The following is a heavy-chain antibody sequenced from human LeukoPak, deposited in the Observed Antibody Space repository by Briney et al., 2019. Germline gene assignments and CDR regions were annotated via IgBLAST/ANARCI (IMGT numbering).Heavy chain of an antibody. CDR2: ISAYNGST. D-gene: IGHD2-15*01. V-gene: IGHV1-18*01. CDR1: GYTFTSYG. CDR3: ARLGCSGGSCYVWAWFDY. Sequence: ASVKVSCKASGYTFTSYGISWVRQAPGQGLEWMGWISAYNGSTNYAQKLQGRVTMTTDTSTSTAYMELRSLRSDDTAVYYCARLGCSGGSCYVWAWFDYWGQGTLVTVSS. J-gene: IGHJ4*02.